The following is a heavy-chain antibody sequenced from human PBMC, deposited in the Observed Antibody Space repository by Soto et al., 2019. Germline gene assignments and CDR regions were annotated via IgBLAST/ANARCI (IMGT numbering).Heavy chain of an antibody. CDR2: ISYDGSNK. J-gene: IGHJ5*02. D-gene: IGHD2-2*03. V-gene: IGHV3-30*18. CDR3: AKDLDIVAPTNWFDP. CDR1: GFTFSSYG. Sequence: GGSLRLSCAASGFTFSSYGMHWVRQAPGKGLEWVAVISYDGSNKYYADSVKGRFTISRDNSKNTLYLQMNSLRAEDTAVYYCAKDLDIVAPTNWFDPWGQGTLVTVSS.